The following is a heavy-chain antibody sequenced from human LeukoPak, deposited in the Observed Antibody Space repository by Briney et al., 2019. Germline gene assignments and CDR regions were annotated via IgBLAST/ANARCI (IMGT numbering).Heavy chain of an antibody. CDR3: ARSPSGQLDY. Sequence: ASVKVSCKTSGYTFTSHYIHWVRQAPGQGLEHVGWINPANGGTNYARKFQGRVIMTRDTSISTAYMQLSSLTSDDTAVYYCARSPSGQLDYWGRGTLVSVSS. J-gene: IGHJ4*02. V-gene: IGHV1-2*02. D-gene: IGHD1-1*01. CDR2: INPANGGT. CDR1: GYTFTSHY.